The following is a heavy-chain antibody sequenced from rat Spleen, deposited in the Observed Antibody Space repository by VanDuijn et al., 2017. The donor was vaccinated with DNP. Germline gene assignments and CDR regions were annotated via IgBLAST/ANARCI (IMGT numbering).Heavy chain of an antibody. CDR1: GFPFSNYW. CDR3: VKDSTYYFDY. V-gene: IGHV5-58*01. CDR2: IKPEGGGA. J-gene: IGHJ2*01. Sequence: EVELVETGGGLVQPGRSLKLSCVTSGFPFSNYWMYWIRRAPGKGLEWVASIKPEGGGADYSDSVKGRFTISRDNAESTGYLLMNSLRSEDTATYYCVKDSTYYFDYWGQGVMVTVSS.